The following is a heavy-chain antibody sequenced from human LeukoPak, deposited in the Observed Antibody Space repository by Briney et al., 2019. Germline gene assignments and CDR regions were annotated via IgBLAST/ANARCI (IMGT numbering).Heavy chain of an antibody. CDR3: AREGMGTTFSAWFDP. CDR1: GFTFSNYG. CDR2: VSSDGSID. Sequence: GGSLRLTCAASGFTFSNYGMHWVRQAPGKGLEWVAVVSSDGSIDYYADSVRGRFTVSRDNSKNTMFLQFNTLRPEDTAVYYCAREGMGTTFSAWFDPWGQGTLVTVSS. V-gene: IGHV3-30*03. J-gene: IGHJ5*02. D-gene: IGHD1-7*01.